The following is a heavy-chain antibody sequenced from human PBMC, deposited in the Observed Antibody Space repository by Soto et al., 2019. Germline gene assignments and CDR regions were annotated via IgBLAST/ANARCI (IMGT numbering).Heavy chain of an antibody. J-gene: IGHJ6*03. D-gene: IGHD3-3*01. Sequence: EVQLVESGGGLVQPGGSLRLSCAASGFTFSSYWMHWVRQAPGKGLVWVSRLNRDGSRTSYADSVKGRFTISRDNAKNTLYLQMNSLRAEDTAVYYCARANSGDYDFWSGYYGGYYYYMDVWGKGPTVTDSS. CDR3: ARANSGDYDFWSGYYGGYYYYMDV. V-gene: IGHV3-74*01. CDR1: GFTFSSYW. CDR2: LNRDGSRT.